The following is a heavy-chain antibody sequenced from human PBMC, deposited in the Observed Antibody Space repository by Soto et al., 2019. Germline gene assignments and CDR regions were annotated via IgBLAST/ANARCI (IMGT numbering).Heavy chain of an antibody. CDR2: IFDSGST. CDR3: AREIMPLTNDWYFDL. V-gene: IGHV4-30-4*01. CDR1: GGSISGGVHS. D-gene: IGHD2-8*01. Sequence: QVQLQESGPGLVKPSETLSLTCTVSGGSISGGVHSWSWIRQPPGKGLEGIGHIFDSGSTYYNPSLKSRLTISVDTSNNQFSLRLSSVTAADTAVYYCAREIMPLTNDWYFDLWGRGTLVTVSS. J-gene: IGHJ2*01.